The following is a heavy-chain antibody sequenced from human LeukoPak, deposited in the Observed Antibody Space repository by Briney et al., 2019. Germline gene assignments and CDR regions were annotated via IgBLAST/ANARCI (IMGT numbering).Heavy chain of an antibody. Sequence: GSSVKVSCKASGGTFSSYAISWVRQAPGQGLEWMGGIIPIFGTANYAQKFQGRVTITTDESTSTAYMELSSLRSEDTAVYYCATSYGSGSYYIFDYWGQGTLVTVSS. V-gene: IGHV1-69*05. J-gene: IGHJ4*02. CDR1: GGTFSSYA. D-gene: IGHD3-10*01. CDR2: IIPIFGTA. CDR3: ATSYGSGSYYIFDY.